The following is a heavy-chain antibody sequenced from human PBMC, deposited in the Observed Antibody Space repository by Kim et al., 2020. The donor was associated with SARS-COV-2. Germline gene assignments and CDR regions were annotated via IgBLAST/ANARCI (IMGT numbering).Heavy chain of an antibody. CDR3: ARGRDGYDY. J-gene: IGHJ4*02. V-gene: IGHV4-34*01. Sequence: SETLSLTCAVYGGSFSGYYWSWIRQPPGKGLEWIGEINHSGSTNYNPSLKSRVTISVDTSKNQFSLKLSSVTAADTAVYYCARGRDGYDYWGQGTLVTVSS. CDR2: INHSGST. CDR1: GGSFSGYY. D-gene: IGHD5-12*01.